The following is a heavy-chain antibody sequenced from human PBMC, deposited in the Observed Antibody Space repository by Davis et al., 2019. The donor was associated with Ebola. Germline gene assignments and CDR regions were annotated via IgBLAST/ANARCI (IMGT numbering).Heavy chain of an antibody. Sequence: GESLKISCAASGFTFSSYGMHWVRQAPGKGLEWVSVLYSGGSAYYADSVRGRFTISRDNSKNTLYLQMNDLRAEDTAVYYCARELSAFSGYYVWGQGTLVTVSS. CDR3: ARELSAFSGYYV. V-gene: IGHV3-66*01. D-gene: IGHD3-22*01. CDR2: LYSGGSA. CDR1: GFTFSSYG. J-gene: IGHJ4*02.